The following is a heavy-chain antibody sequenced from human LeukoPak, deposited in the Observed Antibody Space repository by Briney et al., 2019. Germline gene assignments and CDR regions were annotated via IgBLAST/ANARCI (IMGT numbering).Heavy chain of an antibody. V-gene: IGHV3-23*01. D-gene: IGHD3-22*01. CDR3: AKDPYVGGGYHFDS. CDR1: GFTFSSYA. CDR2: ITGSGGDT. J-gene: IGHJ4*02. Sequence: PGGSLRLSCAASGFTFSSYAMNWARQAPGKGLEWVSTITGSGGDTYYADPVKGRFTISRDNSKNTLYLQMNSLRAEDTAIYYCAKDPYVGGGYHFDSWGQGSLVTVSS.